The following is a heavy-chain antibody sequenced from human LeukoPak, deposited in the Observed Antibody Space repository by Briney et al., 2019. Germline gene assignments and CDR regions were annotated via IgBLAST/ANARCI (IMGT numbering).Heavy chain of an antibody. CDR2: INHSGST. CDR1: GGSFSGYY. Sequence: ASETLSLTCAAYGGSFSGYYWSGLRQPPGKGVEWVGEINHSGSTNYNTSFNRRVTISVATSNNQFSLTLSSVTAADTAVYYCARGKSYYHDSSGYYPYYFDYWGQGTLVTVSS. V-gene: IGHV4-34*01. D-gene: IGHD3-22*01. J-gene: IGHJ4*02. CDR3: ARGKSYYHDSSGYYPYYFDY.